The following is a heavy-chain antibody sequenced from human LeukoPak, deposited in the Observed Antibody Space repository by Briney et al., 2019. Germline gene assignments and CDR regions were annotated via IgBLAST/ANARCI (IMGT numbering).Heavy chain of an antibody. CDR3: ARAPRDIAFDI. Sequence: SVTVSCTASGGTFSSYAISWVRQAPGQGLERMGGIIPIFGTANYAQKFQGRVTITADESTSTAYMELSSLRSEDTAVYYCARAPRDIAFDIWGQGTMVTVSS. V-gene: IGHV1-69*13. J-gene: IGHJ3*02. CDR2: IIPIFGTA. CDR1: GGTFSSYA.